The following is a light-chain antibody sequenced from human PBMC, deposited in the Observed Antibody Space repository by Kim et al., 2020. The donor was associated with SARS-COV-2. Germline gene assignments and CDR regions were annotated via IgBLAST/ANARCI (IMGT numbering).Light chain of an antibody. V-gene: IGKV3-11*01. CDR1: QSVSSY. CDR3: QQRSNWPLT. CDR2: GAS. Sequence: EIVMTQSPATLSLSPGERATLSCRASQSVSSYLTWYQQKPGQAPRLLIYGASNRATGIPARFSGSGSGTDFTLTISSLQSEDFAVYYCQQRSNWPLTFGRGTKVEIK. J-gene: IGKJ4*02.